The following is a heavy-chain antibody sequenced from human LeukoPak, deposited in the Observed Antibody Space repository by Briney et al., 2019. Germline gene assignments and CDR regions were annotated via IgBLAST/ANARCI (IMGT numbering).Heavy chain of an antibody. Sequence: GGSLRLSCAASGFTFSSYAMNWVRQAPGKGLEWVSGTGSTGVSTFYADSVKGRFTVSRDNSKKTLSLQMNSLRAEDTAVYYCAKDPGVVPAHYFDYWGQGTLVTVSS. CDR3: AKDPGVVPAHYFDY. CDR2: TGSTGVST. D-gene: IGHD2-2*01. CDR1: GFTFSSYA. J-gene: IGHJ4*02. V-gene: IGHV3-23*01.